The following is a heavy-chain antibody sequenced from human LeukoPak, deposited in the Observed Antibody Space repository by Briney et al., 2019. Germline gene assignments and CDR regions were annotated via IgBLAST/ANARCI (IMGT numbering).Heavy chain of an antibody. Sequence: GASVKVSCKASGYTFTSYDINWVRQATGQGLEWMGWMNPNSGNTGYAQKFQGRVTITRNTSISTAYMELSSLRSEDTAVYYCAREDIVVVPAAIAYWGQGTLVTVSS. CDR1: GYTFTSYD. V-gene: IGHV1-8*03. CDR2: MNPNSGNT. CDR3: AREDIVVVPAAIAY. J-gene: IGHJ4*02. D-gene: IGHD2-2*01.